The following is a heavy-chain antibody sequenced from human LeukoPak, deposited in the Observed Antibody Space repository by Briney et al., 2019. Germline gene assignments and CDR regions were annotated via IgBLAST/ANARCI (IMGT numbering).Heavy chain of an antibody. J-gene: IGHJ4*02. CDR3: STVGSSASDPYDY. V-gene: IGHV1-69*13. CDR1: GGTFTSYG. D-gene: IGHD2-2*01. Sequence: SVKVSCKASGGTFTSYGISWVRQAPGQGLEWMGGIIPMFGTTKYAQKFQGRVTITADQSTRTAYMEMSSLRSEDTTLYYCSTVGSSASDPYDYWGQGTLVTVSS. CDR2: IIPMFGTT.